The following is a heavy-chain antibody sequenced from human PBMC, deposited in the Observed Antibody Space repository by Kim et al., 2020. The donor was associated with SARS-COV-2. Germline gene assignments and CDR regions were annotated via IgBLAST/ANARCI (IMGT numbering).Heavy chain of an antibody. CDR3: AKDLPDFGDSGSYYFDY. Sequence: VKGRFTISRDNSKNTLYLQMNSLRAEDTAVYYCAKDLPDFGDSGSYYFDYWGQGTLVTVCS. J-gene: IGHJ4*02. D-gene: IGHD1-26*01. V-gene: IGHV3-23*01.